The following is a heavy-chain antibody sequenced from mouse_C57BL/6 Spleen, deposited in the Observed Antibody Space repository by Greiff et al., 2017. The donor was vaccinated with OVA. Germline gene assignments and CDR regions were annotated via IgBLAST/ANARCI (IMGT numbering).Heavy chain of an antibody. CDR3: ARDYGSLYWYFDV. D-gene: IGHD1-1*01. CDR1: GYSFTGYY. Sequence: HLHQSGTYLVKPGASVKISCKASGYSFTGYYMNWVKQSPEKSLEWIGEINPSTGGTTYNQKFKAKATLTVDKSSSTAYMQLKSLTSADSAVYYCARDYGSLYWYFDVWGTGTTVTVSS. V-gene: IGHV1-42*01. J-gene: IGHJ1*03. CDR2: INPSTGGT.